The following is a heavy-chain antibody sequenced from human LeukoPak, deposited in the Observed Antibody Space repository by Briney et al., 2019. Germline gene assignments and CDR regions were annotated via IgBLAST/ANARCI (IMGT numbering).Heavy chain of an antibody. CDR1: GFTFSSYT. CDR3: AKDLADYGDR. J-gene: IGHJ5*02. D-gene: IGHD4-17*01. V-gene: IGHV3-23*01. Sequence: PGGSLRLSCAASGFTFSSYTMSWVRQAPGKGLEWVSSISGSGGSTYNADSVKGRFTISRDNSKNTLYLQMNSLRAEDTAVYYCAKDLADYGDRWGQGTLVTVSS. CDR2: ISGSGGST.